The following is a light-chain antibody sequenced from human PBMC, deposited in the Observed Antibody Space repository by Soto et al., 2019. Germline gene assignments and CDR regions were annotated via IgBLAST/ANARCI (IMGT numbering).Light chain of an antibody. CDR2: AAS. CDR1: QDIKNY. J-gene: IGKJ1*01. CDR3: QQGFSLPWT. V-gene: IGKV1-39*01. Sequence: DIQVTQSPSSLSASVGDRVTITCRASQDIKNYLNWYQRKPGTAPRLLIYAASNLHSGVPSTFSASGSGPDVALNISSLQADDFGTYYCQQGFSLPWTFGQGTKVEVK.